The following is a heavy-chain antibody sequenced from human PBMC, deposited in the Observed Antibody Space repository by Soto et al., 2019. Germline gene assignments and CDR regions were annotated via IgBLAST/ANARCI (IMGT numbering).Heavy chain of an antibody. D-gene: IGHD1-26*01. J-gene: IGHJ4*02. CDR2: ISSSSSII. CDR3: ERDLIGSYLGFDY. V-gene: IGHV3-48*02. CDR1: GFTLSTYS. Sequence: GGSLRLSCAASGFTLSTYSMNWVRQAPGKGLEWVSYISSSSSIIYYADSVKGRFTISRDNAKNSLYLHMNSLRDEDTAVYYCERDLIGSYLGFDYWGQGTLVTVSS.